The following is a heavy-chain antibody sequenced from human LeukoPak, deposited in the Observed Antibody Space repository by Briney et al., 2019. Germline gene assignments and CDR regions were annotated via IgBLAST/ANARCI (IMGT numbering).Heavy chain of an antibody. V-gene: IGHV1-18*01. CDR1: GYTFTSYG. CDR3: ARDGIWFGELLEFPDYYYYYYMDV. J-gene: IGHJ6*03. D-gene: IGHD3-10*01. Sequence: ASVKVSCKASGYTFTSYGISWVRQAPGQGLEWMGWISAYNGNTNYAQKFQGRVTMTRDTSISTAYMELSRLRSDDTAVYYCARDGIWFGELLEFPDYYYYYYMDVWGKGTTVTVSS. CDR2: ISAYNGNT.